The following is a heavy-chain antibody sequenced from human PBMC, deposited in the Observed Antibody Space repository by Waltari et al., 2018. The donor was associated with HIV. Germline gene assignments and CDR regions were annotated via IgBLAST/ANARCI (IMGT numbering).Heavy chain of an antibody. Sequence: QVQLVQSGAEVKKPGASVKVSCKASAYIFNSNYGITWVRQAPGQGLEWMGWISVYNGNTNYAQKRQGRITMTTDKSTRTTYMELRGLRSDDTAVYYCARDRADDILTGPLGPWGQGTLVTVSS. CDR3: ARDRADDILTGPLGP. J-gene: IGHJ5*02. CDR2: ISVYNGNT. CDR1: AYIFNSNYG. V-gene: IGHV1-18*01. D-gene: IGHD3-9*01.